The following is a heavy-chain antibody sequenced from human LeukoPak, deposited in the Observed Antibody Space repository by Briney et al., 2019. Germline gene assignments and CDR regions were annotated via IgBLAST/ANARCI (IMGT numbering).Heavy chain of an antibody. V-gene: IGHV4-4*07. CDR3: ARSGSSQGRMDV. CDR1: GGSISSYY. Sequence: SETLSLTCTVSGGSISSYYWSWIRRPAGKGLEWIGRIYSSGSTNYNPSLKSRVAMSVDTSKNQFSLKLSSVTAADTAVYYCARSGSSQGRMDVWGKGTTVTVSS. D-gene: IGHD6-13*01. J-gene: IGHJ6*03. CDR2: IYSSGST.